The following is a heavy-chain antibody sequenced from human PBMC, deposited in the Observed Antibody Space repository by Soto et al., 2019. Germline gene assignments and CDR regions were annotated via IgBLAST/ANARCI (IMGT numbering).Heavy chain of an antibody. CDR2: IYYSGST. CDR3: ARAEVGYCSSTSCYLGLAPYYFDY. Sequence: QVQLQESGPGLVKPSQTLSLTCTVAGGSISSGDYYWSWIRQPPGKGLEWIGYIYYSGSTYYNPSRKSRVTISVDTSKNQFSLKLSSVTAADTAVYYCARAEVGYCSSTSCYLGLAPYYFDYWGQGTLVTVSS. V-gene: IGHV4-30-4*01. J-gene: IGHJ4*02. D-gene: IGHD2-2*01. CDR1: GGSISSGDYY.